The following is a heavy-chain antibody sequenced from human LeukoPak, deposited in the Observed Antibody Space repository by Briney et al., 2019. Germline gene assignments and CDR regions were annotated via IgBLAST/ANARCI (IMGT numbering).Heavy chain of an antibody. J-gene: IGHJ6*04. CDR2: IYHSGST. V-gene: IGHV4-38-2*02. D-gene: IGHD2-21*02. CDR1: GYSISSGYY. CDR3: ARTYCGGDCSPV. Sequence: PSQTLSLTCTVSGYSISSGYYWGWIRQPPGKGLEWIGSIYHSGSTYYNPSLKSRVTISVDTSKNQFSLKLSSVTAADTAVYYCARTYCGGDCSPVWGKGTTVTVSS.